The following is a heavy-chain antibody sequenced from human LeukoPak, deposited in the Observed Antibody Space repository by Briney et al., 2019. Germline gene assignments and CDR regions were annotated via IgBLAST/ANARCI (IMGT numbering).Heavy chain of an antibody. Sequence: GGSLRLSCAASGLSVSSTFMTWVRQAPGKGLEWVSVLYSGGYANYTDSVEGRFTVSRDTSKNTLYLQMNSLRADDTALYYCARAYGNNGMDVWGQGTTVTVSS. CDR3: ARAYGNNGMDV. V-gene: IGHV3-53*01. J-gene: IGHJ6*02. CDR1: GLSVSSTF. D-gene: IGHD4-11*01. CDR2: LYSGGYA.